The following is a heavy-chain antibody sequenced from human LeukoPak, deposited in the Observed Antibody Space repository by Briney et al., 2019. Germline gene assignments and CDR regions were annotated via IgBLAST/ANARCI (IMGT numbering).Heavy chain of an antibody. D-gene: IGHD3-22*01. CDR2: VYYTVSA. CDR1: GGSISSVY. CDR3: AQIRPSTYYDSSGSFDY. V-gene: IGHV4-59*08. Sequence: PSETLSLTCTVSGGSISSVYWSWIRQPPRQGLEWIGYVYYTVSAHYNPSLKSRVTISLDTSKLQFSLKLTSVTAADTAVYYCAQIRPSTYYDSSGSFDYWGQGTLVTVSS. J-gene: IGHJ4*02.